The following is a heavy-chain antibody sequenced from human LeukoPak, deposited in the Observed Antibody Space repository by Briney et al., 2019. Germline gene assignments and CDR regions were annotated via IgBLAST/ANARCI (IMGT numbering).Heavy chain of an antibody. CDR2: ISGSGAPI. J-gene: IGHJ4*02. D-gene: IGHD4-17*01. CDR3: AKRISGDYPLDY. Sequence: PGGSLRLSCEASGFTFSSHAMSWVRQAPGKGLEWVSIISGSGAPIFYADSVKGRFTISRDNSKNTLYLQMNSLRVEDTAVYYCAKRISGDYPLDYWGQGALVTVSS. V-gene: IGHV3-23*01. CDR1: GFTFSSHA.